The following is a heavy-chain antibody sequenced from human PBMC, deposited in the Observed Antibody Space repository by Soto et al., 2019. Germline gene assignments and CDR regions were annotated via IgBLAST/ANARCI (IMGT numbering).Heavy chain of an antibody. CDR2: ISSTTNYI. V-gene: IGHV3-21*01. J-gene: IGHJ4*02. CDR1: GFTFSRYS. CDR3: ARESEDLTSNFDY. Sequence: GGSLRLSCAASGFTFSRYSMNWVRQAPGKGLEWVSSISSTTNYIYYADSMKGRFTVPRDNAKNSVYLDMNSLSAEDTAVYYCARESEDLTSNFDYWGQGTLVTVSS.